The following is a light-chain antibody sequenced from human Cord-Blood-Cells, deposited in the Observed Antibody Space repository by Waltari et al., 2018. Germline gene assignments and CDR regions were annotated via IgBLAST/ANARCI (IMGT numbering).Light chain of an antibody. CDR2: DVI. CDR3: SSYTSSSTWV. CDR1: SRDVGGSHY. V-gene: IGLV2-14*03. J-gene: IGLJ3*02. Sequence: QSALTQPASVSGSTGQPITISSNGTSRDVGGSHYVSWYPQHPGKAPKLLIYDVINRPSGVSNRFSGSKSGNTASLTISGLQAEDEADYYCSSYTSSSTWVFGGGTKLTVL.